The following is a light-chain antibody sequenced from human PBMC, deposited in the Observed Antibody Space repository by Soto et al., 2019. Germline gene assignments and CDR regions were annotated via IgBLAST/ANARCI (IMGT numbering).Light chain of an antibody. J-gene: IGLJ1*01. CDR1: SSDVGGYNY. Sequence: QSALTQPASVSGSPGQSITISCTGSSSDVGGYNYVSWYQQHPGKAPKLMIYDVTKRPSGVPDRFSGSKSGNTASLSISGLQAEDEADYYCCAFAGTSTSFGTGTKLTVL. CDR2: DVT. CDR3: CAFAGTSTS. V-gene: IGLV2-11*01.